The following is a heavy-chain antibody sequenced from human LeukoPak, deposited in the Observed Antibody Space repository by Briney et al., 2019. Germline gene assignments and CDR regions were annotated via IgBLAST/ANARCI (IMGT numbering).Heavy chain of an antibody. J-gene: IGHJ6*03. CDR2: INRSGST. CDR1: GGSFSGYY. CDR3: ARDGTMVRGVVYYMDV. D-gene: IGHD3-10*01. Sequence: SETLSLTCAVYGGSFSGYYWSWIRQPPGKGLEWIGEINRSGSTNYNPSLKSRVTISVDTSKNQFSLKLSSVTAADTAVYYCARDGTMVRGVVYYMDVWGKGTTVTVSS. V-gene: IGHV4-34*01.